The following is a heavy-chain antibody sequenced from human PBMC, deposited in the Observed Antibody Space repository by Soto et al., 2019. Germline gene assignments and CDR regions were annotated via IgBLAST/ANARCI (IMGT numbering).Heavy chain of an antibody. J-gene: IGHJ5*02. V-gene: IGHV4-4*02. D-gene: IGHD2-15*01. CDR3: ATLPPRIVVVKTEIPT. CDR1: GTSISSTFW. Sequence: SETLSLTCAVSGTSISSTFWWTWVRQPPGKGLEWIGEVYHSGSTKYNPSLKSQVTISVDKSKNQFSLELRAVTAADTAVYYCATLPPRIVVVKTEIPTWGQGTLVTVSS. CDR2: VYHSGST.